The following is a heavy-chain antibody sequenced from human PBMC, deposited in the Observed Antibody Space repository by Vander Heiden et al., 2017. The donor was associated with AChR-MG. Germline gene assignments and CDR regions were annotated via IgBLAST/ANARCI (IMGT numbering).Heavy chain of an antibody. CDR2: IKQDGSEK. V-gene: IGHV3-7*01. CDR3: ARDPYGDYVDWFDP. J-gene: IGHJ5*02. CDR1: GFTFSSYW. D-gene: IGHD4-17*01. Sequence: EVQLVESGGGLVQPGGSLRLSCAASGFTFSSYWMSWVRQAPGKGLEWVANIKQDGSEKYYVDSVKGRFTISRDNAKNSLYLQMNSLRAEDTAVYYCARDPYGDYVDWFDPWGQGTLVTVSS.